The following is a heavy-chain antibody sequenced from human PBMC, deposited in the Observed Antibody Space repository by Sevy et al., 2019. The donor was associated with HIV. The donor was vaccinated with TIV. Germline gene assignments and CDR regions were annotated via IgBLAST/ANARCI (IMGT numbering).Heavy chain of an antibody. Sequence: SETLSLTCTVSGGSVSSGSYYWTWIRQPPGKGLEWIGYIYKSGRTNYNPSLKSRVTISVDTSKNQFSLKLSSATAADTAVYYCARDHGHGGWVVDYWGQGTLVTVSS. CDR2: IYKSGRT. J-gene: IGHJ4*02. CDR3: ARDHGHGGWVVDY. D-gene: IGHD2-15*01. V-gene: IGHV4-61*01. CDR1: GGSVSSGSYY.